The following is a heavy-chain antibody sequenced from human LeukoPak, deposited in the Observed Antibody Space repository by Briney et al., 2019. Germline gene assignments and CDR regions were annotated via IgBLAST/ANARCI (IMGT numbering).Heavy chain of an antibody. CDR1: GGSFSGYY. Sequence: TSETLSLTCAVYGGSFSGYYWSWIRQPPGKGLEWIGEINHSGSTNYNPSLKSRVTISVDTSKNQFSLKLSSVAAAETAVYYCARDPFRTGANGGVWFDPWGQGTLVTVSS. CDR2: INHSGST. D-gene: IGHD1/OR15-1a*01. CDR3: ARDPFRTGANGGVWFDP. V-gene: IGHV4-34*01. J-gene: IGHJ5*02.